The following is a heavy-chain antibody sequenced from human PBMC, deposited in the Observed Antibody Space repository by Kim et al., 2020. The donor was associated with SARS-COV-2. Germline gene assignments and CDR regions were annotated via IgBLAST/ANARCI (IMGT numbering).Heavy chain of an antibody. CDR3: ARAKGIAAAADYGMDV. V-gene: IGHV4-59*01. D-gene: IGHD6-13*01. Sequence: SLKSRVTISVDTSKNQFSLKLSSVTAADTAVYYCARAKGIAAAADYGMDVWGQGTTVTVSS. J-gene: IGHJ6*02.